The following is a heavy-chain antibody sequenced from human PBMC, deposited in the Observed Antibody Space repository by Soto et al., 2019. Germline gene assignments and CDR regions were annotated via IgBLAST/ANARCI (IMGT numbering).Heavy chain of an antibody. CDR1: GFTFSSYG. CDR3: AKDGWGPPHGMDV. V-gene: IGHV3-30*18. Sequence: GSLRLSCAASGFTFSSYGMHWVRQAPGKGLEWVAVISYDGSNKYYADSVKGRFTISRDNSKNTLYLQMNSLRAEDTAVYYCAKDGWGPPHGMDVWGQGTTVTVSS. D-gene: IGHD3-10*01. J-gene: IGHJ6*02. CDR2: ISYDGSNK.